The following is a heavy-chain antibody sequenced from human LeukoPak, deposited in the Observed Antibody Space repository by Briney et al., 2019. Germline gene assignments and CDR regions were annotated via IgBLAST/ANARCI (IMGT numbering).Heavy chain of an antibody. CDR1: GFTFTDYF. CDR2: IRSQTAGGTT. Sequence: GGSLRLSCVASGFTFTDYFMSWVRQAPGKGLEWVGRIRSQTAGGTTDFAAPVKGRFSISRDDSKNSLYLQMNSLTSEDTAVYYCAHGSAQYYEYWGQGTLVTVSS. CDR3: AHGSAQYYEY. D-gene: IGHD2-15*01. V-gene: IGHV3-15*01. J-gene: IGHJ1*01.